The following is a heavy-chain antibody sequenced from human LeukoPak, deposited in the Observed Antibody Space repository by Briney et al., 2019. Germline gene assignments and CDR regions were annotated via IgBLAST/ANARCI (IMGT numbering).Heavy chain of an antibody. V-gene: IGHV3-48*01. D-gene: IGHD2-21*01. CDR1: GFTFTSYT. Sequence: GGSLRLSCVASGFTFTSYTMNWVRQAPGQGLEWVSYISSSDSVIYYADSVKGRFTISRGNANNALYLQMNSLRVDDTAVYYCARGQLFAAIPAPSFDYWGQGTRVIVSS. CDR3: ARGQLFAAIPAPSFDY. J-gene: IGHJ4*02. CDR2: ISSSDSVI.